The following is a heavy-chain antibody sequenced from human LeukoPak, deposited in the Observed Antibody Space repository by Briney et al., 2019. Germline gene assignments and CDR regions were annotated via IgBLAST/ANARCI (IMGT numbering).Heavy chain of an antibody. CDR3: ARSLGRGIDY. CDR1: GGSISSGSYY. V-gene: IGHV4-61*02. D-gene: IGHD7-27*01. Sequence: SETLSLTCTVSGGSISSGSYYWSWIRQPAGKGLEWIGRIYTSGSTNYNPSLKSRVTMSVDTSKNQFSLKLSSVTAADTAVYYCARSLGRGIDYWGQGTLVTVSS. CDR2: IYTSGST. J-gene: IGHJ4*02.